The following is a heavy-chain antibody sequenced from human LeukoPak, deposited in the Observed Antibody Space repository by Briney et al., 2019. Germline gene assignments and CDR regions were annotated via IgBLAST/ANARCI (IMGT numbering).Heavy chain of an antibody. CDR3: ARHSGYDRYFDL. CDR1: GGSISSGGFY. Sequence: SETLSLTCSVSGGSISSGGFYWSWLRQTPGTGLEWIGNIYYSGSPHSNPSLKSRVTISVATSKNHVSLNLTSVTAADTAVYYCARHSGYDRYFDLWGQGTRVTVSS. D-gene: IGHD5-12*01. J-gene: IGHJ4*02. V-gene: IGHV4-31*03. CDR2: IYYSGSP.